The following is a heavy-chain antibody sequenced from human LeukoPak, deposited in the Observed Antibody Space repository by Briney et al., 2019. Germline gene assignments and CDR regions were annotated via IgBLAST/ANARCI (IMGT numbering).Heavy chain of an antibody. D-gene: IGHD2-2*02. Sequence: ASVKVSCKAPGGTFSSYAISWVRQAPGQGLEWMGGIIPIFGTANYAQKFQGRVTITADESTSTAYMELSSLRSEDTAVYYCARDSYCSSTSCYRVGFDLWGRGTLVTVSS. CDR3: ARDSYCSSTSCYRVGFDL. CDR1: GGTFSSYA. V-gene: IGHV1-69*13. J-gene: IGHJ2*01. CDR2: IIPIFGTA.